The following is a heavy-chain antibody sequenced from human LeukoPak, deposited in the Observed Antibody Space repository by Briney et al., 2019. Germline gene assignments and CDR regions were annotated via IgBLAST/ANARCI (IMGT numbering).Heavy chain of an antibody. V-gene: IGHV3-9*01. Sequence: GGSLRLSCAASGFTFDDYAMHWVRQAPGKGLEWVSGISWNSGSIGYADSVKGRFTISRDNAKNSLYLQMNSLRAEDTALYYCAKEMALGSSSSFDYWGQGTLSPSPQ. CDR2: ISWNSGSI. CDR1: GFTFDDYA. CDR3: AKEMALGSSSSFDY. D-gene: IGHD6-6*01. J-gene: IGHJ4*02.